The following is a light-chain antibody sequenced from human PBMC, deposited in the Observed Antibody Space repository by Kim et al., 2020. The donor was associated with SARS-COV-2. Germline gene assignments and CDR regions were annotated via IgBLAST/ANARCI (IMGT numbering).Light chain of an antibody. V-gene: IGKV1-16*01. J-gene: IGKJ1*01. CDR2: GAS. CDR3: QQYNTYPWT. Sequence: ASVGDRVTITCRASQDITNYLVWFQYKPGKAPQSLIYGASSRERGVPARFSGSRSGTEFTLTISNLQPDDSATYYCQQYNTYPWTFGQGTKVDIK. CDR1: QDITNY.